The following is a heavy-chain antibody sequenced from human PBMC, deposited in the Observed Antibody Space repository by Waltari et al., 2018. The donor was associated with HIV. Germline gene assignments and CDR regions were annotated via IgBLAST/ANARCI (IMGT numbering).Heavy chain of an antibody. V-gene: IGHV4-4*02. CDR3: ARVRGRYQLPRPYNWFDP. Sequence: QVQLQESGPGLVKPSGTLSLTCAVSGGSISSSNWWSWVRQPPGRGLGWSGEIYHSGSTNYNPSLKSRVTISVDKSKNQFSLKLSSVTAADTAVYYCARVRGRYQLPRPYNWFDPWGQGTLVTVSS. CDR2: IYHSGST. J-gene: IGHJ5*02. CDR1: GGSISSSNW. D-gene: IGHD2-2*01.